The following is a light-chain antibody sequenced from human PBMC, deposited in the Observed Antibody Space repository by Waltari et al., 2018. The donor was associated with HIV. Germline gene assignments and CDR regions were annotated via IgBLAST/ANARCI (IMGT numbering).Light chain of an antibody. V-gene: IGKV4-1*01. CDR1: QSVLKTYTSRNY. CDR3: QQYLSTPLT. CDR2: WAS. J-gene: IGKJ4*01. Sequence: DIVMTQSPDSLAVSLGERATIHCKSSQSVLKTYTSRNYLAWYQQKPRQPTTLLIYWASTRESGVPARFSGSVSGTDFTLTISSLQAEDVAVYYCQQYLSTPLTFGGGTKVEIK.